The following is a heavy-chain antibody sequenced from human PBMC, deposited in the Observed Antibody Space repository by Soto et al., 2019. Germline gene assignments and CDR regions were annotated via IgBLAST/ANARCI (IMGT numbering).Heavy chain of an antibody. J-gene: IGHJ6*02. CDR1: GFTFNTYW. D-gene: IGHD2-15*01. CDR2: INSNGSTT. Sequence: TGGSLRLSCAASGFTFNTYWMHWVRQAPGKGLVWVSRINSNGSTTTYADSVKGRFTISRDNAKNTLYLQMNSLRADDTAMYSCTRDGGGNFYYGMDVWGQGTTVTVSS. V-gene: IGHV3-74*01. CDR3: TRDGGGNFYYGMDV.